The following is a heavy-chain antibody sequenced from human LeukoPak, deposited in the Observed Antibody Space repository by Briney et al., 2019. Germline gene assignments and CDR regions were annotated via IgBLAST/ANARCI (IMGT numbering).Heavy chain of an antibody. CDR3: AKDRWRDGSSSFDN. V-gene: IGHV1-24*01. D-gene: IGHD6-6*01. J-gene: IGHJ4*02. CDR2: FDPEDGET. CDR1: GYTLTELS. Sequence: ASVKVSCKVSGYTLTELSMHWVRQAPGKGLEWMGGFDPEDGETIYAQKLQGRVTMTTDTSTSTAYMELRSLRSDDTAMYYCAKDRWRDGSSSFDNWGQGTLVTVSS.